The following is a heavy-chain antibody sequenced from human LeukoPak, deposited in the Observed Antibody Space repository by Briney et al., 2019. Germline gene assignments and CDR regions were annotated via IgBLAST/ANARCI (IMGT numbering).Heavy chain of an antibody. CDR3: ARDQSLPGYSYGFNFDY. CDR2: ISYDGSNK. Sequence: PGGSLRLSCAASGFTFSSYAMHWVRQAPGKGLEWVAVISYDGSNKYYADSVKGRFAISRDNSKNTLYLQMNSLRAEDTAVYYCARDQSLPGYSYGFNFDYWGQGTLVTVSS. CDR1: GFTFSSYA. V-gene: IGHV3-30*09. D-gene: IGHD5-18*01. J-gene: IGHJ4*02.